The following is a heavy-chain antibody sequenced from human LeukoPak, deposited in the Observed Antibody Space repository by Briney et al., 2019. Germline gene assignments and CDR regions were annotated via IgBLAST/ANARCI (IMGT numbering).Heavy chain of an antibody. CDR1: GFTFSSYA. CDR2: ISNSDGKT. V-gene: IGHV3-23*01. CDR3: AKAGARIGQHYFDS. Sequence: GGSLRLSCAASGFTFSSYAMSWVRQAPGKGLEWVSTISNSDGKTYYAESVKGRFTISRDNSKNTLYLQVNSLRAEDTAVYYCAKAGARIGQHYFDSWGQGTLVTVSS. J-gene: IGHJ4*02. D-gene: IGHD3-22*01.